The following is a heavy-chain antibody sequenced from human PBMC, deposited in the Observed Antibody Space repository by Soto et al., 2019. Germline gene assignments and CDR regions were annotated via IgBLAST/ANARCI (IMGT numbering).Heavy chain of an antibody. J-gene: IGHJ4*02. CDR3: AKVLDDYSNYYFDY. CDR1: GFTFSSYA. Sequence: GGSLRLSCAASGFTFSSYAMSWVRQAPGKGLEWVSAISGSGGSTYYADSVKGRFTISRDNSKNTLYLQMNSLRAEDTAVYYCAKVLDDYSNYYFDYWGQGTLVTVPQ. D-gene: IGHD4-4*01. CDR2: ISGSGGST. V-gene: IGHV3-23*01.